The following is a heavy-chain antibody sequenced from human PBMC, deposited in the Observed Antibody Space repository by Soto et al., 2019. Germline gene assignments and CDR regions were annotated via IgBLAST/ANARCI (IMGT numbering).Heavy chain of an antibody. J-gene: IGHJ6*02. D-gene: IGHD1-26*01. Sequence: SETLSLTCTVPGGSISSGGYYWSWIRQHPGKGLEWIGYIYYSGSTYYNPSLKSRVTISVDTSKNQFSPKLSSVTAADTAVYYCARETAVVGATAYYYYYGMDVWGQGTTVTVSS. CDR2: IYYSGST. CDR1: GGSISSGGYY. V-gene: IGHV4-31*03. CDR3: ARETAVVGATAYYYYYGMDV.